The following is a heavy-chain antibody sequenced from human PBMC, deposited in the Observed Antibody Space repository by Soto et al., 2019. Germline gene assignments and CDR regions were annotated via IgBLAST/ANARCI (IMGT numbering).Heavy chain of an antibody. D-gene: IGHD6-6*01. CDR3: VKASTYSSSQGWFDP. V-gene: IGHV3-9*01. Sequence: EVQLVESGGGLVQPGRSLRLSCAASGFSFDGYAMNWVRQPPGKGLEWVSGISWNRGNIDYADSVKGRFTISRDNAKNSLYPQMNRLRAEDTALYYCVKASTYSSSQGWFDPWGQGTMVTVSS. J-gene: IGHJ5*02. CDR1: GFSFDGYA. CDR2: ISWNRGNI.